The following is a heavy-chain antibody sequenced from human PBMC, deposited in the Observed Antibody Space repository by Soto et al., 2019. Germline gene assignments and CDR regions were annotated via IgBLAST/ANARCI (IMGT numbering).Heavy chain of an antibody. CDR2: INYSGRT. V-gene: IGHV4-39*07. D-gene: IGHD3-22*01. CDR3: ARESFYDSGGFHGFDY. CDR1: GASISSSSYY. J-gene: IGHJ4*02. Sequence: SETLSLTCTVYGASISSSSYYWGWIRQPPGKGLEWVGNINYSGRTYYNPALKSRVTISVDTSKNQFSLKLSSVTAADTAVYYCARESFYDSGGFHGFDYWGQGTLVTVSS.